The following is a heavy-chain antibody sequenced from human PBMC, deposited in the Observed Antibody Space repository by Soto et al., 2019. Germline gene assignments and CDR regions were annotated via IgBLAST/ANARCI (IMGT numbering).Heavy chain of an antibody. Sequence: EVQLLESGGGLVQRGGSLRLSCAASGFPFSSYVMSGVRQSPGKGLELVSGISGGGSNTFYADSVKGRFTISRDNSKNTLLLQMNSLGAEDTAVYYCAKDSNKYSSSLRGRYFDYWGQGIGVTVSS. CDR2: ISGGGSNT. D-gene: IGHD4-4*01. J-gene: IGHJ4*02. CDR1: GFPFSSYV. V-gene: IGHV3-23*01. CDR3: AKDSNKYSSSLRGRYFDY.